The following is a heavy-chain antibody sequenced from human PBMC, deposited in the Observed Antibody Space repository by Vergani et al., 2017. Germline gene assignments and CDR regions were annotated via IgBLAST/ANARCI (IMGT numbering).Heavy chain of an antibody. Sequence: EVQLVESGGGLVQPGGSLRLSCAASGFTVSSNYMSWVRQAPGKGLEWVSVIYSGGSTYYADSVKGRFTISGDNSKNTLYLQMNSLRAEDTAVYYCARTGLWGIASXFDYWGQGTLVTVSS. CDR3: ARTGLWGIASXFDY. J-gene: IGHJ4*02. D-gene: IGHD6-13*01. CDR1: GFTVSSNY. CDR2: IYSGGST. V-gene: IGHV3-66*02.